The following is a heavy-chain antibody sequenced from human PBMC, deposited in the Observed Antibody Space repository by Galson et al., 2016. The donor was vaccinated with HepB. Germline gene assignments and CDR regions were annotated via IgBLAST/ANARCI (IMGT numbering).Heavy chain of an antibody. V-gene: IGHV4-31*03. Sequence: TLSLPCSLFGASITRGGYYWSWIRQHPGKGLEWVGYLHNNGSAYYNPSLKSRLTISFDTSKNQFSLKLTSVTAADTAIYYCARVPPYDFWVHPWGPGTLVTVSS. CDR3: ARVPPYDFWVHP. D-gene: IGHD3/OR15-3a*01. J-gene: IGHJ5*02. CDR2: LHNNGSA. CDR1: GASITRGGYY.